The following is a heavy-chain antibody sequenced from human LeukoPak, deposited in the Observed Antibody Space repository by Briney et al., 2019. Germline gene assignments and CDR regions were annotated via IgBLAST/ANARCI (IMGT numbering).Heavy chain of an antibody. Sequence: GGSLRLSCAASGFTFDDYAMHWVRQAPGKGLEWVSGISWNSGSIGYADSVKGRFTISRDNAKNSLYLQMNSLRAEDTALYYCAKARTEVDTAALGAFDIWGQGTMVTVSS. D-gene: IGHD5-18*01. J-gene: IGHJ3*02. V-gene: IGHV3-9*01. CDR3: AKARTEVDTAALGAFDI. CDR2: ISWNSGSI. CDR1: GFTFDDYA.